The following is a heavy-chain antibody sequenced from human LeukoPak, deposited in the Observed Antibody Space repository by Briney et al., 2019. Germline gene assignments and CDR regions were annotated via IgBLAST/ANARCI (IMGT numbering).Heavy chain of an antibody. CDR3: ARARAVAGTMDY. Sequence: SETLSLTCAVYGGSFSGYYWSWIRQPPGKGLEWIGEINHSGSTNYNPSLKSRVTISVDTSKNQFSLKLSSVTAADTAVYYCARARAVAGTMDYWGQGTPVTVSS. J-gene: IGHJ4*02. CDR1: GGSFSGYY. D-gene: IGHD6-19*01. V-gene: IGHV4-34*01. CDR2: INHSGST.